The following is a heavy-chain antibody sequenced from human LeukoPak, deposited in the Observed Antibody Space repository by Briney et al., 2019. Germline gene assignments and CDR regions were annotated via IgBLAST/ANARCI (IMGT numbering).Heavy chain of an antibody. D-gene: IGHD6-19*01. CDR3: ASRSGPKGGYYYYYMDV. CDR1: GGSISSSNW. J-gene: IGHJ6*03. CDR2: IYHSGST. V-gene: IGHV4-4*02. Sequence: PSETLSLTRAVSGGSISSSNWWSWVRQPPGKGLEWIGEIYHSGSTNYNPSLKSRVTISVDKSKNQFSLKLSSVTAADTAVYYCASRSGPKGGYYYYYMDVWGKGTTVTVSS.